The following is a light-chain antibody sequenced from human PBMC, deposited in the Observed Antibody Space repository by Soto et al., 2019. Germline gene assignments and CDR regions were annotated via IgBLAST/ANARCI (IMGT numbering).Light chain of an antibody. J-gene: IGKJ1*01. CDR1: QSVSSTF. CDR2: GAS. CDR3: QQYNNWPWT. V-gene: IGKV3D-7*01. Sequence: LLTQFPDTLSLSPGERATLSCTAGQSVSSTFLNWYQQKPGQAPRLLIYGASTRAPGFPARFSGSGSGTDFTLTISSLQSEDFAVYYCQQYNNWPWTFGQGTKVDI.